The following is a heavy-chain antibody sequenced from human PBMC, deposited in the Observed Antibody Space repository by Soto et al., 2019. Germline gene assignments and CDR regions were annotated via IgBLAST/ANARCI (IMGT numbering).Heavy chain of an antibody. CDR1: GLTFISYK. D-gene: IGHD3-22*01. Sequence: EVQLVGPGGGLVRPGGSLGLPCAALGLTFISYKLNWVRQAPGRGREWVSYISSSGSTIYYADSVKGRFTISRDNAKNSLYLQMNSLRAEDTAVYYCARAPYYDSSGYDYWGQGTLVTVSS. J-gene: IGHJ4*02. CDR2: ISSSGSTI. CDR3: ARAPYYDSSGYDY. V-gene: IGHV3-48*03.